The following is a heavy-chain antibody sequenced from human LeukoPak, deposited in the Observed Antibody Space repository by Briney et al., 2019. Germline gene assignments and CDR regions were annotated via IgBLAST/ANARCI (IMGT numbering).Heavy chain of an antibody. CDR3: ATQTPYCSSTSCRYGMDV. V-gene: IGHV5-10-1*01. J-gene: IGHJ6*02. Sequence: PGESLKISCKGSGYSFTSYWISWVRQMPGKGLEWMGRIDPSDSYTNYSPSFQGHVTISADKSISTAYLQWSSLKASDTAMYYCATQTPYCSSTSCRYGMDVWGQGTTVTVSS. CDR1: GYSFTSYW. CDR2: IDPSDSYT. D-gene: IGHD2-2*01.